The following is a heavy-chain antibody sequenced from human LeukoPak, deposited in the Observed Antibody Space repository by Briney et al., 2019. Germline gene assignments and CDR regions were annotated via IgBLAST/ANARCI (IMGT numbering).Heavy chain of an antibody. CDR3: AKARSYYDSSGYDY. CDR1: GFTFSSYS. CDR2: IRYDGSNK. Sequence: PGGSLRLSCAASGFTFSSYSMNWVRQAPGKGLEWVAFIRYDGSNKYYADSVKGRFTISRDNSKNTLYLQMNSLRAEDTAVYYCAKARSYYDSSGYDYWGQGTLVTVSS. V-gene: IGHV3-30*02. J-gene: IGHJ4*02. D-gene: IGHD3-22*01.